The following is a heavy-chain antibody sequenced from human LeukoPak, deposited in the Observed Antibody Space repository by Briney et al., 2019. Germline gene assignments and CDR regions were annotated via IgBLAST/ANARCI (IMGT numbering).Heavy chain of an antibody. CDR2: ISGSGGST. CDR1: GFTFSSYA. V-gene: IGHV3-23*01. Sequence: GGSLRLSCAASGFTFSSYAMRWVRQAPGKGREWVSAISGSGGSTYYADSVKGRFTISRDNSKNTLYLQMNSLRAEDTAVYYCAKDISSSHDYWGQGTLVTVSS. D-gene: IGHD6-13*01. J-gene: IGHJ4*02. CDR3: AKDISSSHDY.